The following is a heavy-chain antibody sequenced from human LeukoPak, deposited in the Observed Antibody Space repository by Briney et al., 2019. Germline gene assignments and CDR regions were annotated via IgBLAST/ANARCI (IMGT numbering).Heavy chain of an antibody. CDR2: IYPMLGVD. CDR1: GGSFSTYA. V-gene: IGHV1-69*04. Sequence: ASVKVSSEASGGSFSTYAVSWVRQAPGQGLEWMGRIYPMLGVDNYAQRFQGRVTITADKSTGTAYMELNSLTSEDTAVYYCAREGSGTSSPMAYWGQGTLVTVSS. D-gene: IGHD1-14*01. CDR3: AREGSGTSSPMAY. J-gene: IGHJ4*02.